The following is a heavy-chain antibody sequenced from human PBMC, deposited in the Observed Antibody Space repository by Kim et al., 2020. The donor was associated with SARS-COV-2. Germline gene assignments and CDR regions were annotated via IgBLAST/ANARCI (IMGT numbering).Heavy chain of an antibody. J-gene: IGHJ4*02. D-gene: IGHD6-13*01. V-gene: IGHV1-69*02. Sequence: YAQKFRGRVTITADKSTSTAYMELSSLRSEDTAVYYCARSSMAAAGLFDYWGQGTLVTVSS. CDR3: ARSSMAAAGLFDY.